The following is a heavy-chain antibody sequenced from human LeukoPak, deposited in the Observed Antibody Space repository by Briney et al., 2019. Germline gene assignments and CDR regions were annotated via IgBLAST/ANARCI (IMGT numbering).Heavy chain of an antibody. CDR1: GGSISSYY. V-gene: IGHV4-59*01. CDR2: IYYSGST. CDR3: VREKKQQQPYYYYMDV. D-gene: IGHD6-13*01. Sequence: SETLSLTCTVSGGSISSYYWSWIRQPPGKGLEWIGYIYYSGSTNYNPSLKSRVTISVDTSKNQFSLKLSSVTAADTAVYYCVREKKQQQPYYYYMDVWGKGTTVTVSS. J-gene: IGHJ6*03.